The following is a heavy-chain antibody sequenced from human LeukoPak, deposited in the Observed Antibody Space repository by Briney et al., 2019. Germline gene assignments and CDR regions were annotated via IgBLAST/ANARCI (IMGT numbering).Heavy chain of an antibody. J-gene: IGHJ5*02. Sequence: ASVKVSCKASGYTFGAYYMYWVRQAPGQGLEWMGWINTNTGNPTYAQGFTGRFVFSLDTSVSTAYLQISSLKAEDTAVYYCARAEVECSGGSCYQNWFDPWGQGTLVTVSS. CDR1: GYTFGAYY. CDR3: ARAEVECSGGSCYQNWFDP. V-gene: IGHV7-4-1*02. CDR2: INTNTGNP. D-gene: IGHD2-15*01.